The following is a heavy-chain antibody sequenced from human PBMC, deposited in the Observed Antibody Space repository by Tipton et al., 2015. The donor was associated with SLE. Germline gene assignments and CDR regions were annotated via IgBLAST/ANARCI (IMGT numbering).Heavy chain of an antibody. CDR2: IYTSGIT. D-gene: IGHD7-27*01. CDR3: AREGWGFSYYFDS. V-gene: IGHV4-61*09. Sequence: TLSLTCTVSGASISSSNYFWSWIRQPAGEGLEWIGHIYTSGITNDNPSLKSRVTISIDTSKNQFSLKLSSVTAADTAVYYCAREGWGFSYYFDSWGQGTLVTVSS. CDR1: GASISSSNYF. J-gene: IGHJ4*02.